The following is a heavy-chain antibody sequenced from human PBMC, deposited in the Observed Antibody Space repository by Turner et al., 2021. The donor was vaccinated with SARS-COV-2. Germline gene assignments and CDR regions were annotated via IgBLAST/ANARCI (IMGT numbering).Heavy chain of an antibody. CDR3: AKVGYSYAYPNLYFDY. J-gene: IGHJ4*02. V-gene: IGHV3-30*18. CDR2: ISYDGSNK. D-gene: IGHD5-18*01. CDR1: GFTFRSNG. Sequence: QVQRVESGGGVVEPGRALRPSSAASGFTFRSNGMHWVRQAPGKWLEWLAVISYDGSNKGFADSVKGRFTISRDNSKNTLFLQMNSLRAGDTAVYYCAKVGYSYAYPNLYFDYWGQGTLVTVSS.